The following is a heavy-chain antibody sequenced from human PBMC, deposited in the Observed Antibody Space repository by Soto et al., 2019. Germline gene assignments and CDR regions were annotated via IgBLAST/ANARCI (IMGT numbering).Heavy chain of an antibody. CDR1: GGSISSSSYY. D-gene: IGHD4-17*01. V-gene: IGHV4-39*01. CDR3: ARLTYGVHGRYYYGMDV. Sequence: QLQLQESGPGLVKPSETLSLTCTVSGGSISSSSYYWGWIRQHPGKGLEWIGSIYSSGRSYYNPALRSRVTLSVDMSTNQFYLKLSSVTAADTAVYYCARLTYGVHGRYYYGMDVWGQGTTVTVSS. J-gene: IGHJ6*02. CDR2: IYSSGRS.